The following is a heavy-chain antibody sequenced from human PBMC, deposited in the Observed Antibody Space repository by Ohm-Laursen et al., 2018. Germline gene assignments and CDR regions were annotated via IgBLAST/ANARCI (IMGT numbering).Heavy chain of an antibody. Sequence: LSCAASGLTFRCYGQHWVRQAPGKGLGWVAVISYDGSNKYYADSVKGRFTISRDNSKNTLYLQMNSLKAEETAVYYCAKETYDSSGSYAFDIWGQGTMVTVSS. D-gene: IGHD3-22*01. J-gene: IGHJ3*02. CDR3: AKETYDSSGSYAFDI. V-gene: IGHV3-30*18. CDR1: GLTFRCYG. CDR2: ISYDGSNK.